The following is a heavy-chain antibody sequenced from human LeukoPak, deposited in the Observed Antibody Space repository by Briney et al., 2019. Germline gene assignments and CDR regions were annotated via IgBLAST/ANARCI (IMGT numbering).Heavy chain of an antibody. V-gene: IGHV4-34*01. CDR3: ARVSVRGPRTGGYYGMDV. J-gene: IGHJ6*02. CDR2: INHSGST. D-gene: IGHD3-10*01. Sequence: KPSETLSLTCAVYRGSFSGYYWSWIRQPPGKGLEWIGEINHSGSTNYNPSLKSRVTISVDTSKNQFSLKLSSVTAADTAVYYCARVSVRGPRTGGYYGMDVWGQGTTVTVSS. CDR1: RGSFSGYY.